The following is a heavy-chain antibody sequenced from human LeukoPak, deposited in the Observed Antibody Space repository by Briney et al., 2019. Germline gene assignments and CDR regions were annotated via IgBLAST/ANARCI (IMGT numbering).Heavy chain of an antibody. CDR2: INPSGGST. J-gene: IGHJ4*02. D-gene: IGHD2-2*01. CDR1: GYTFTSYY. Sequence: GASVTVSCTASGYTFTSYYMHWVRQAPGQGLEWMGIINPSGGSTSYAQKFQGRVTMTRDTSTSTVYMELSSLRSEDTAVYYCARARRTSCFDYWGQGTLVTVSS. CDR3: ARARRTSCFDY. V-gene: IGHV1-46*01.